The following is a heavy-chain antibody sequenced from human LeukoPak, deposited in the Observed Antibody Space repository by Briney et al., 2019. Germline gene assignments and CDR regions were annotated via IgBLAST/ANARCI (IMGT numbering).Heavy chain of an antibody. CDR2: IVPIFGTA. J-gene: IGHJ3*02. CDR1: GGTFSSYA. CDR3: ARHNDVPAAIFGAFDI. D-gene: IGHD2-2*02. V-gene: IGHV1-69*06. Sequence: SVKVSCKASGGTFSSYAISWVRQAPGQGLEWMGGIVPIFGTANYAQKFQGRVTITADKSTSTAYMELSSLRSGDTAVYYCARHNDVPAAIFGAFDIWGQGTMVTVSS.